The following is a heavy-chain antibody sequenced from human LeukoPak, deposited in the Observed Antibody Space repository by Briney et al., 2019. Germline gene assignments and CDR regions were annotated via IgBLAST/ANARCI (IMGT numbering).Heavy chain of an antibody. CDR3: ARGITAKRNFDY. Sequence: SETLSPTCAVYGGSFSGYYWSWLRQPPGKGLEWIGEINHSGSTNYNPSLKSRVTISVDTSKNQFSLKLSSVTAADTAVYYCARGITAKRNFDYWGQGTLVTVSS. CDR2: INHSGST. J-gene: IGHJ4*02. D-gene: IGHD3-10*01. CDR1: GGSFSGYY. V-gene: IGHV4-34*01.